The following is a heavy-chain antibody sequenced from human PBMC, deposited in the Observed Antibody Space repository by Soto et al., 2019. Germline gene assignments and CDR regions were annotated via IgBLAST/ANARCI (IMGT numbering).Heavy chain of an antibody. Sequence: GGSLRLSCAASGFTFSSYAMHWVRQAPGKGLEWVAVISYDGSNKYYADSVKVRFTISRDNSKNTLYLQMNSLRAEDTAVYYCARERRETISSSLDYWGQGTLVTVSS. J-gene: IGHJ4*02. CDR2: ISYDGSNK. CDR1: GFTFSSYA. CDR3: ARERRETISSSLDY. D-gene: IGHD6-13*01. V-gene: IGHV3-30*04.